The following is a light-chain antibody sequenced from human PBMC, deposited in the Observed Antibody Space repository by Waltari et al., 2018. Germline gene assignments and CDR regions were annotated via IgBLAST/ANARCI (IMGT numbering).Light chain of an antibody. CDR2: WAS. V-gene: IGKV4-1*01. J-gene: IGKJ2*01. CDR3: QQYYATPNT. CDR1: QSLLHTNNKNY. Sequence: DIVVTQSPDSLAVSLGERATTNCTSSQSLLHTNNKNYLAWYQQKPGQPPKLLIYWASTRDSGVPDRFSGSGSGTDFTLAISSLQPEDVAVYYCQQYYATPNTFGQGTNVEIK.